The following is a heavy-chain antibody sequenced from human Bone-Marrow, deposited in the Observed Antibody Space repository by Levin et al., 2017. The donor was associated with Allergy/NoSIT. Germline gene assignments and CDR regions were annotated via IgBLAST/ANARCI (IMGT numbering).Heavy chain of an antibody. V-gene: IGHV1-18*01. J-gene: IGHJ5*02. CDR1: GYTFFNYG. D-gene: IGHD3-9*01. CDR2: ISGYNGNT. CDR3: ARDHSDDMAYWFGP. Sequence: ASVKVSCNTSGYTFFNYGVAWVRQAPGQGLEWLGWISGYNGNTIYSEKFQGRVPMTRDTSTKAFYFHLDGLTSDDTAIYYLARDHSDDMAYWFGPWGQGTLVTVSS.